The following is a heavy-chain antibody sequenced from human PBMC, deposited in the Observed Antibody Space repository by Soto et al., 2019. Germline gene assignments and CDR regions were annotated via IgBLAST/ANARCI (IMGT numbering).Heavy chain of an antibody. J-gene: IGHJ4*02. CDR1: GGSFSGYY. D-gene: IGHD2-15*01. Sequence: QVQLQQWGAGLLKPSETLSLTCAVYGGSFSGYYWSWIRQPPGKGLEWIGEINHSGSTNYNRSFTSRVTISVDTSKNQYSLKLSSVTAADTAVYYCARGRGGYCSGGSCYFVYWGQGTLVTVSS. V-gene: IGHV4-34*01. CDR2: INHSGST. CDR3: ARGRGGYCSGGSCYFVY.